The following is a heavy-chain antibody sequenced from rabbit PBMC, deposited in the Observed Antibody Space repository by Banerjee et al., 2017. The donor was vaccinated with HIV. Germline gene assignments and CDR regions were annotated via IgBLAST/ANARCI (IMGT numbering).Heavy chain of an antibody. J-gene: IGHJ4*01. Sequence: QEQLVESGGGLVQPGGSLKLSCKASGFDFSSYGVSWVRQAPGKGLEWIGYIGPVFGSTDYASWVNGRFTISSDNAQNTVYLQLNSLTAADTAAYFCARGADNNWYIPYFKLWGQGTLVTVS. CDR2: IGPVFGST. V-gene: IGHV1S47*01. CDR3: ARGADNNWYIPYFKL. CDR1: GFDFSSYG. D-gene: IGHD1-1*01.